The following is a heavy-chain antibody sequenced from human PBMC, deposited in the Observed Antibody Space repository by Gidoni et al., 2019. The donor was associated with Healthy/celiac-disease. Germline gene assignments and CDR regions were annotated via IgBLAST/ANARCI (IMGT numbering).Heavy chain of an antibody. D-gene: IGHD3-10*01. CDR2: IYYRGST. CDR3: AGVRAGARLGAFDI. CDR1: GGSSSGHY. V-gene: IGHV4-59*11. Sequence: QVQLQESCPGRGKPSETLSLTCTGPGGSSSGHYWRWFRRPPGKGLGWIGYIYYRGSTTYNPSLQSRVTISVDTSTHQFPLKLRSVTAAATAVYSCAGVRAGARLGAFDIWGQGTMVTVSS. J-gene: IGHJ3*02.